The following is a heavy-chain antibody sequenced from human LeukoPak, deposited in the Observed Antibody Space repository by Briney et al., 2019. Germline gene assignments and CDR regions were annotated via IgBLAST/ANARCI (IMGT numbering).Heavy chain of an antibody. J-gene: IGHJ6*03. Sequence: ASVTVSCKASGYTFTGYYMHWVRQAPGQGLEWMGWINPNSGGTNYAQKFQGRVTMTRDTSISTAYMELSRLRSDDTAVYYCARDSAEGYYYYMDVWGKGTTVTVSS. D-gene: IGHD1-14*01. CDR3: ARDSAEGYYYYMDV. CDR2: INPNSGGT. V-gene: IGHV1-2*02. CDR1: GYTFTGYY.